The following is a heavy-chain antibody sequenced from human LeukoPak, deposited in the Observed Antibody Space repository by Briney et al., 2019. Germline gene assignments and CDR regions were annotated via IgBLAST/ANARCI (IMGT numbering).Heavy chain of an antibody. CDR3: TILNYYYYYVDV. V-gene: IGHV3-23*01. CDR2: ISGSGGST. Sequence: GGSLRLSCAASGFTFSSYAMSWVRQAPGKGLEWVSAISGSGGSTYYADSVKGRFTISRDNSKNTLYLQMNSLRAEDTAVYYVTILNYYYYYVDVWGKGTTVTVSS. CDR1: GFTFSSYA. J-gene: IGHJ6*03. D-gene: IGHD3-9*01.